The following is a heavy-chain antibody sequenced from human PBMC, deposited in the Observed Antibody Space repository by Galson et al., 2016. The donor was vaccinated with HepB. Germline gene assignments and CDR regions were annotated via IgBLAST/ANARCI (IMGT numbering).Heavy chain of an antibody. J-gene: IGHJ6*02. CDR1: GGTISNYA. CDR2: IMSPTGSP. CDR3: ARVIVVVVAHGMYV. V-gene: IGHV1-69*01. D-gene: IGHD2-15*01. Sequence: SGGTISNYAISWVRQAPGQGLEWMGGIMSPTGSPNYAQKFQGRVTIGADESTNTAYMEMSSLRSEDTAVYYCARVIVVVVAHGMYVWGQGTTVIVSS.